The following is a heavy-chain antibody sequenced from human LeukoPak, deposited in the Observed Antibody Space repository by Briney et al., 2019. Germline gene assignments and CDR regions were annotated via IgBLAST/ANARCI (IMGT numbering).Heavy chain of an antibody. V-gene: IGHV3-21*01. Sequence: GGSLRLSCAASGFTFSSYSMNWVRQAPGKGLEWVSSISSSSSYIYYADSVKGRFTISRDNAKNSLYLQMNSLRAEDTAVYYCARDWSRTGYSYGSPPDYRGQGTLVTVSS. CDR3: ARDWSRTGYSYGSPPDY. J-gene: IGHJ4*02. D-gene: IGHD5-18*01. CDR2: ISSSSSYI. CDR1: GFTFSSYS.